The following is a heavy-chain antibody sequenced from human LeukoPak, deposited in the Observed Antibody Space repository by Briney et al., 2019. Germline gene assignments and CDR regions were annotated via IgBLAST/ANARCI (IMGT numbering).Heavy chain of an antibody. CDR2: ISSSGSTI. J-gene: IGHJ4*02. Sequence: GGSLRLSCAASGFTFSSYEMNWVRQAPGKGLEWVSYISSSGSTIYYADSLKGRFTISRDNAKNSLYMQMNSLRAEDTAVYYCAREFARITGSFDYWGQGTLVTVSS. V-gene: IGHV3-48*03. CDR3: AREFARITGSFDY. CDR1: GFTFSSYE. D-gene: IGHD1-14*01.